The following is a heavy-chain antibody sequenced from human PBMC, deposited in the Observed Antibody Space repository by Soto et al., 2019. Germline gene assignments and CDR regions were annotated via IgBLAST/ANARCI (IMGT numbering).Heavy chain of an antibody. J-gene: IGHJ5*02. D-gene: IGHD6-19*01. CDR2: ISAYNGNT. Sequence: ASVKVSCKASGYTITSYYMHWVRQAPGQGLEWMGRISAYNGNTNYAQKPQGRVTMTTDTSTSTAYMELRSLRSDDTAVYYCARAGIAVAGRWFDPWGQGTLVTVSS. V-gene: IGHV1-18*04. CDR3: ARAGIAVAGRWFDP. CDR1: GYTITSYY.